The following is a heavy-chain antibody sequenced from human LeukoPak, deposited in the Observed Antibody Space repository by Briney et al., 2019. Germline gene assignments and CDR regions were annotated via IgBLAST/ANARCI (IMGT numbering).Heavy chain of an antibody. CDR1: GYTFTGYY. V-gene: IGHV1-2*02. CDR3: ARDPPSYSGSFPDFDF. D-gene: IGHD1-26*01. Sequence: APVKVSCKASGYTFTGYYMHWVRQAPGQGLEWMGWINPNNGGTNYAQKFQGRVTMTRDTSISTAYMELSRLRSDDTAVYFCARDPPSYSGSFPDFDFWGQGTLVTVSS. CDR2: INPNNGGT. J-gene: IGHJ4*02.